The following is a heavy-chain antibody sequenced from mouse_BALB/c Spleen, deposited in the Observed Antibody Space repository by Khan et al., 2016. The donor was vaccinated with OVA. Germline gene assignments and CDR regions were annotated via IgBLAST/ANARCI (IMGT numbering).Heavy chain of an antibody. Sequence: QIQLVQSGAELVKPGASVKMSCKASGYTFTTYWMHWVQQRPGQGLEWIGYINPSGGYTDYTETVKGKATLTADNSSSTAYMQLNSLTSDDSAIYYGERDRIDYWGQGTTRTVSS. D-gene: IGHD2-14*01. CDR2: INPSGGYT. V-gene: IGHV1-7*01. CDR3: ERDRIDY. J-gene: IGHJ2*01. CDR1: GYTFTTYW.